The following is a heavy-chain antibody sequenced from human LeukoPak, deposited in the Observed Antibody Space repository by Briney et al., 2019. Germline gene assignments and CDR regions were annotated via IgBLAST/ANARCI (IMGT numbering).Heavy chain of an antibody. J-gene: IGHJ4*02. CDR3: ARRGYSYGPEG. V-gene: IGHV4-34*01. Sequence: PSETLSLTCAVYGGSFSGYYWSWIRQPPGKGLEWFGEINHSGSTNYNPSLKSRVTISVDTSKNQFSLKLSSVTAADTAVYYCARRGYSYGPEGWGQGTLVTVSS. D-gene: IGHD5-18*01. CDR1: GGSFSGYY. CDR2: INHSGST.